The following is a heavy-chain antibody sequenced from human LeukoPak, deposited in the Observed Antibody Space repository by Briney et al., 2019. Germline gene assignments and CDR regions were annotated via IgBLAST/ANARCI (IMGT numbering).Heavy chain of an antibody. CDR3: ARGRNYYDSSRYYYEGDAFDI. V-gene: IGHV1-46*01. Sequence: ASVKVSCKASGYIFTSYYMYWVRQAPGQGLERMGIINPSGGSIRYAQKFQGRVTTTRDTSTSTVYMELSSLRSEDTAVYYCARGRNYYDSSRYYYEGDAFDIWGQGTMVTVSS. CDR2: INPSGGSI. D-gene: IGHD3-22*01. CDR1: GYIFTSYY. J-gene: IGHJ3*02.